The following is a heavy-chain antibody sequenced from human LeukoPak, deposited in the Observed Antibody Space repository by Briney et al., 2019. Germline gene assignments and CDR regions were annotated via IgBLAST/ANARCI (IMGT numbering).Heavy chain of an antibody. Sequence: VASVKVSCKASGYTVTSYDINWVRQATGQGLEWMGWMNPNSGNTGYAQKFQGRVTMTRNTSISTAYMELSSLRSEDTAVYYCAAYARPHYYYYMDVWGKGTTVTVSS. D-gene: IGHD6-6*01. CDR1: GYTVTSYD. V-gene: IGHV1-8*01. CDR3: AAYARPHYYYYMDV. J-gene: IGHJ6*03. CDR2: MNPNSGNT.